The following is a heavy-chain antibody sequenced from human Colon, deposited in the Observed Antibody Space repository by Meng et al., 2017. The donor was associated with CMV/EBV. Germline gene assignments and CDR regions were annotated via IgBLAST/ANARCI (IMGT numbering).Heavy chain of an antibody. Sequence: ASVKVSCKASGYTFTTYGITWVRQAPGQGLEWMGLISPYNGNTKYAQRLQDRVTMTTDTSTSSAYMELRSLRSDDTAVYYCVRSLNDASGQFRDHWGQGTLVTVSS. D-gene: IGHD3-3*01. J-gene: IGHJ4*02. CDR1: GYTFTTYG. CDR3: VRSLNDASGQFRDH. V-gene: IGHV1-18*01. CDR2: ISPYNGNT.